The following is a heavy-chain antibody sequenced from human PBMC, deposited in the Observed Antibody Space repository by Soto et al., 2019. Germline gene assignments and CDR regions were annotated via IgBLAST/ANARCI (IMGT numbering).Heavy chain of an antibody. J-gene: IGHJ4*02. CDR3: AKRRGQGHYFDY. CDR1: GFTFSTYG. CDR2: ISGSGDST. V-gene: IGHV3-23*01. Sequence: EVQLLESGGGLVQPGGSLRLSCAASGFTFSTYGMTWVRQAPGKGLGWVSGISGSGDSTNYADSVKGRSTISRDNSKNTMYLQMNSLRGEDTAVYYCAKRRGQGHYFDYWGQGILVTVSS.